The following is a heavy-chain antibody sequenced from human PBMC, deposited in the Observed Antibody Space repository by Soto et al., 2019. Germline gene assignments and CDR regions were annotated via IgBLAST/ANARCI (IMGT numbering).Heavy chain of an antibody. CDR2: IDTDGRVT. J-gene: IGHJ5*02. CDR3: ARDTPHNWFDP. CDR1: GLTFRGYW. V-gene: IGHV3-74*01. Sequence: GGPKRLSCAGSGLTFRGYWMHWVRQATGKGLVWVSRIDTDGRVTNYADSVEGRITISRDDAKNTLYLQMNSLRAEDTAVYYCARDTPHNWFDPWGQGILVTVSS.